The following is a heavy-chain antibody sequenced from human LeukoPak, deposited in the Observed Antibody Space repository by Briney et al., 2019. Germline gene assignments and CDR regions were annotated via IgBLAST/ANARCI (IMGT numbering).Heavy chain of an antibody. CDR2: IIPIFGTA. V-gene: IGHV1-69*13. CDR1: GGTFSSYA. J-gene: IGHJ4*02. Sequence: SVKVSCKASGGTFSSYAISWVRQAPGQGLEWMGGIIPIFGTANYAQKFQGRVTITADESTSTAYMELSSLSAEDTAIYYCAKNYYDYTGPYSWVFDYWGQGTLVTVSS. CDR3: AKNYYDYTGPYSWVFDY. D-gene: IGHD3-22*01.